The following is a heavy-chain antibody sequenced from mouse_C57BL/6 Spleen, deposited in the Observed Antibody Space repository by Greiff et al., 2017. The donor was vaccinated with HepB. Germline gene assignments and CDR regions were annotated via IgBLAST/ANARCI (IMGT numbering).Heavy chain of an antibody. CDR2: ISDGGSYT. D-gene: IGHD1-1*01. CDR1: GFTFSSYA. V-gene: IGHV5-4*01. CDR3: ARVGSSPFDY. J-gene: IGHJ2*01. Sequence: EVQVVESGGGLVKPGGSLKLSCAASGFTFSSYAMSWVRQTPEKRLEWVATISDGGSYTYYPDNVKGRFTISRDNAKNNLYLQMSHLKSEDTAMYYCARVGSSPFDYWCQGTTLTVSS.